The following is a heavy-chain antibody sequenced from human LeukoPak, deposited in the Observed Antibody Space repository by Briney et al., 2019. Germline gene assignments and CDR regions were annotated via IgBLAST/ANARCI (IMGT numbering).Heavy chain of an antibody. CDR3: ARHLKQQLVSFDY. Sequence: SETLSLTCSVSGASISGYHWSWIRQPPGKGLEWIGLIYYSGSSGSTNYNPSLKSRVTMSLDTSKNQFSLKLSSVTAADTAVYYCARHLKQQLVSFDYWGQGTLVTVSS. J-gene: IGHJ4*02. CDR2: IYYSGSSGST. D-gene: IGHD6-13*01. CDR1: GASISGYH. V-gene: IGHV4-59*08.